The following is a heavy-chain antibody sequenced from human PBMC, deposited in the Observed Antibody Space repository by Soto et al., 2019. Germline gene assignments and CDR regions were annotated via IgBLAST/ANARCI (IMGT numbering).Heavy chain of an antibody. D-gene: IGHD2-15*01. V-gene: IGHV3-48*01. CDR3: ARDEWQYWSGDSGLDAFDI. J-gene: IGHJ3*02. CDR2: ISSSSRTI. Sequence: ELQLVESGGGLVQPGGSLRLSCAASEFTLSSYSMNWVRQAPGKGLEWVAYISSSSRTIYYAYSVKGRFTISRDSAKNSLYLQMNSLRAEDTAVYYCARDEWQYWSGDSGLDAFDIWGQGTMVTVSS. CDR1: EFTLSSYS.